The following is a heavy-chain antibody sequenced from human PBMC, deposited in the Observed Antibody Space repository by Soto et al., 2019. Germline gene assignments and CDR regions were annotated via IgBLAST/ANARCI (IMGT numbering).Heavy chain of an antibody. CDR3: ARVRDWFDP. CDR1: GGSFSGYY. Sequence: QVQLEQWGAGLLKPSETLSLTCAVYGGSFSGYYWNWIRQPPGKGLEWIGEIDHSGYNNYNPSLKSRVTISVDTSKNQFPLRLTSVTAADTADYYCARVRDWFDPWGQGTLVTVSS. J-gene: IGHJ5*02. D-gene: IGHD3-3*01. V-gene: IGHV4-34*01. CDR2: IDHSGYN.